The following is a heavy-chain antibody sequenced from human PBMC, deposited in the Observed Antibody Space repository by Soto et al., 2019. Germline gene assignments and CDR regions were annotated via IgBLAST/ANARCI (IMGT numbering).Heavy chain of an antibody. Sequence: PGGSLRLSCAASGFTFSSYGMHWVRQAPGKGLEWVAVISYDGSNKYYADSVKGRFTISRDNSKNTLYLQMNSLRAEDTAVYYCAKDLGVLYYDSSGGLDYWGQGTLVTVSS. V-gene: IGHV3-30*18. CDR1: GFTFSSYG. D-gene: IGHD3-22*01. J-gene: IGHJ4*02. CDR3: AKDLGVLYYDSSGGLDY. CDR2: ISYDGSNK.